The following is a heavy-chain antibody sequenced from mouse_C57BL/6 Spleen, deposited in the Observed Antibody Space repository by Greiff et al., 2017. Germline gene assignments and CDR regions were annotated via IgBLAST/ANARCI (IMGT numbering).Heavy chain of an antibody. CDR2: INPNYGTT. Sequence: EVQLQQSGPELVKPGASVKISCKASGYSFTDYNMNWVKQSNGKSLEWIGVINPNYGTTSYNQKFKGKATLTVSQSSSTDYMQLNSLTSEDSAVYYCARGGTAQARAMDDWGQGAAVTVSS. V-gene: IGHV1-39*01. CDR3: ARGGTAQARAMDD. J-gene: IGHJ4*01. D-gene: IGHD3-1*01. CDR1: GYSFTDYN.